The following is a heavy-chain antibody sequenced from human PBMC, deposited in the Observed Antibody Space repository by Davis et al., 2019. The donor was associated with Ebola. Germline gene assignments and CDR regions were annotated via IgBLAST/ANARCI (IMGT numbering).Heavy chain of an antibody. CDR3: ARSGLSFGVVKYHYGMDA. V-gene: IGHV3-7*03. CDR1: GFTFSSYW. CDR2: IKQDGSEK. D-gene: IGHD3-3*01. J-gene: IGHJ6*04. Sequence: GESLKIPCAASGFTFSSYWMSWVRQAPGKGLEWVANIKQDGSEKYYVDSVKGRFTISRDNAKNSLYLQMNSLRGEDTAVYYCARSGLSFGVVKYHYGMDAWGKGTTVTVSS.